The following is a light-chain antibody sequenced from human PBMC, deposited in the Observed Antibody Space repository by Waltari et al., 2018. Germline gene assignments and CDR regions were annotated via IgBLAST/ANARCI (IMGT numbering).Light chain of an antibody. Sequence: QSALTQPASVSGSPGQSITISCPGTSSDVGAYNYVSWYHQPPGKAPKLMIFDVSIRPSGVSKRFSGSKSGNTASLTISGLQAEDEADYYCSSYISSSTLELFGGGTSLTVL. V-gene: IGLV2-14*03. CDR2: DVS. CDR3: SSYISSSTLEL. CDR1: SSDVGAYNY. J-gene: IGLJ2*01.